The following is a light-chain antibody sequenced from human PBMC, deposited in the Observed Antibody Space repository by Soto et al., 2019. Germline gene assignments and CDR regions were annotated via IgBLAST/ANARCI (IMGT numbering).Light chain of an antibody. CDR2: DVT. Sequence: QSALTQPASVSGSPGQSSTISCTGTSSDVGRYDYISWYQQHPGNAPKLMIYDVTNRPSGIPNRFSGSKSGNTASLTISGLQAEDEADYYCSSFTDSSTPVVFGGGTKVTVL. J-gene: IGLJ2*01. CDR1: SSDVGRYDY. V-gene: IGLV2-14*01. CDR3: SSFTDSSTPVV.